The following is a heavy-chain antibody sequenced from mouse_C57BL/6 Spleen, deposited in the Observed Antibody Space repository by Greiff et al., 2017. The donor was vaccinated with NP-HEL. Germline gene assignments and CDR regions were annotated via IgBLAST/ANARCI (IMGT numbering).Heavy chain of an antibody. CDR2: INPNNGGT. CDR1: GYTFTDYY. Sequence: DVKLQESGPELVKPGASVKISCKASGYTFTDYYMNWVKQSHGKSLEWIGDINPNNGGTSYNQKFKGKATLTVDKSSSTAYMELRSLTSEASADYYCARGWGSYDAGFAYWGQGTLVTVSA. J-gene: IGHJ3*01. D-gene: IGHD1-1*02. CDR3: ARGWGSYDAGFAY. V-gene: IGHV1-26*01.